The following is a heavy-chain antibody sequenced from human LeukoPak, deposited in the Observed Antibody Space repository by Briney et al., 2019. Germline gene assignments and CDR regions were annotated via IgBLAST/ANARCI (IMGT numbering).Heavy chain of an antibody. CDR1: GYTFTSYG. CDR3: ARARAGIAVAGFDY. V-gene: IGHV1-18*01. D-gene: IGHD6-19*01. CDR2: ISAYNGNK. J-gene: IGHJ4*02. Sequence: ASVKVSCKASGYTFTSYGISWVRQAPGQGLEWMGRISAYNGNKNYAQKLQGRVTMTTDTSTSTAYMELRSLRSDDTAVYYCARARAGIAVAGFDYWGQGTLVTVSS.